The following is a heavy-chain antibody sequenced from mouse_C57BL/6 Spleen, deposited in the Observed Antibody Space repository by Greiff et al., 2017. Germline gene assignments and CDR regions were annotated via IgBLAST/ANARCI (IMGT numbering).Heavy chain of an antibody. CDR2: IDPEDGDT. V-gene: IGHV14-1*01. D-gene: IGHD1-1*01. Sequence: EVQLQQSGAELVRPGASVKLSCTASGFNIKDYYMHWVKQRPEQGLEWIGGIDPEDGDTEYAPKFQGKATMTADTSSNTAYLQLSSLTSEDTAVYYCTTGYGSSHFAYWGQGTLVTVSA. CDR1: GFNIKDYY. CDR3: TTGYGSSHFAY. J-gene: IGHJ3*01.